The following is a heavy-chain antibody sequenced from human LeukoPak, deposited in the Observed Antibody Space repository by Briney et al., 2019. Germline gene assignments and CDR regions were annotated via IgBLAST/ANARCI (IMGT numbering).Heavy chain of an antibody. D-gene: IGHD3-3*01. CDR2: ISAGGRTT. CDR1: GFTFSNAW. J-gene: IGHJ4*02. V-gene: IGHV3-48*04. CDR3: ASWAGNTQSDSWSGPFDY. Sequence: GGSLRLSCGASGFTFSNAWMNWVRQAPGKGLEWVSYISAGGRTTLYADSVTGRFTISRDNAKNSLYLQMSSLRVEDTAVYYCASWAGNTQSDSWSGPFDYWGQGSLVTVSS.